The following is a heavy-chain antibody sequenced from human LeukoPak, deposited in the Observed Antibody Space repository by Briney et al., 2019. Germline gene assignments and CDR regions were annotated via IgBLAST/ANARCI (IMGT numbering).Heavy chain of an antibody. CDR2: MNTNSGNT. Sequence: GASVKVSCKASVYTFTSYDCNWVRQATGQGLEWMGWMNTNSGNTGNAQKFQGSVTMTRNTSISTADMELSSLRSEDTAVYYCARLGPSWYHDMDVWGKGTTVTVSS. D-gene: IGHD2-2*01. J-gene: IGHJ6*03. V-gene: IGHV1-8*01. CDR3: ARLGPSWYHDMDV. CDR1: VYTFTSYD.